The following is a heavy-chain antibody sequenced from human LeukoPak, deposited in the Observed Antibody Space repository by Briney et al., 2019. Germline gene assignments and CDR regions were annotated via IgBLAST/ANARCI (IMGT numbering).Heavy chain of an antibody. D-gene: IGHD3-16*01. V-gene: IGHV3-33*01. J-gene: IGHJ3*02. CDR3: AREGAPKVAFDI. CDR1: GFTLSSYG. Sequence: GGSLRLSCAASGFTLSSYGMHWVRQAPGKGLEWVAVIWYDGSNKYYADSVKGRFTISRDNSKNTLYLQMNSLRAEDTAVYYCAREGAPKVAFDIWGQGTMVTVSS. CDR2: IWYDGSNK.